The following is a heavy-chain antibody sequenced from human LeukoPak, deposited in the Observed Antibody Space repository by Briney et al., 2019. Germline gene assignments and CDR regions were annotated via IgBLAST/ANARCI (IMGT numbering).Heavy chain of an antibody. CDR2: INHSGST. CDR3: AVTATQDYYGMDV. J-gene: IGHJ6*02. D-gene: IGHD2-21*02. Sequence: SETLSLTCAVYGGSFSGYYWSWIRQPPGKGLEWIGEINHSGSTNYNPSLKSRVTISVDTSKNQFSLKLSSVTAADTAVYYCAVTATQDYYGMDVWGQGTTVTVSS. CDR1: GGSFSGYY. V-gene: IGHV4-34*01.